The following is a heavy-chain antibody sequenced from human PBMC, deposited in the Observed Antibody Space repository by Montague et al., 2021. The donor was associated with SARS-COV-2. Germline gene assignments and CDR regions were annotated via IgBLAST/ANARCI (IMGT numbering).Heavy chain of an antibody. CDR2: IYDSGTT. V-gene: IGHV4-39*01. CDR3: ARPLVRGVPKAFDI. CDR1: GGSITRNYY. Sequence: SETLSLTCTVSGGSITRNYYGGWIRQPPGKGLEWVGNIYDSGTTXXNPXXXSRVTISVDASKNQFSLNLTSVTAADTAVYYCARPLVRGVPKAFDIWGQGALVIVPS. J-gene: IGHJ3*02. D-gene: IGHD3-10*01.